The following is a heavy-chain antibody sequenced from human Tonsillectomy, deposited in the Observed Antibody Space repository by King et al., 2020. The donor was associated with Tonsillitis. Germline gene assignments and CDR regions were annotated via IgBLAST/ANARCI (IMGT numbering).Heavy chain of an antibody. CDR3: ATGPSDIVARGFAASYYYYGMDV. J-gene: IGHJ6*02. V-gene: IGHV1-2*02. CDR1: GYTFTGYY. CDR2: INPNSGGT. D-gene: IGHD5-12*01. Sequence: QLVQSGAEVKKPGASVKVSCKASGYTFTGYYMHWVRQVPGQGLEWMGWINPNSGGTNYAQKFQGRVTMTRDTSITAAYMELSRLRSDDTAVYYCATGPSDIVARGFAASYYYYGMDVWGQGTTVTVSS.